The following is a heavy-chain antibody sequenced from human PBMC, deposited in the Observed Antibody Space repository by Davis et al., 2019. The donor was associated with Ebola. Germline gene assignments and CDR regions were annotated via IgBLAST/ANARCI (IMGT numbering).Heavy chain of an antibody. J-gene: IGHJ6*02. CDR3: ARLAPHYYYGMDV. Sequence: GESLKISCKGSGYSFTSYWIGWVRQLPGKGLEWMGIIYPGDSDTRYSPSFQGQVTISADKSISTAYLQWSSLKASDTAMYYCARLAPHYYYGMDVWGQGTTVTVSS. CDR1: GYSFTSYW. V-gene: IGHV5-51*01. CDR2: IYPGDSDT.